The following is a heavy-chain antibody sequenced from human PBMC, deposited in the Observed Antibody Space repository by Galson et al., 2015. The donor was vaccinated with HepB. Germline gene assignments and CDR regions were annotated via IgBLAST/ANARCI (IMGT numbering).Heavy chain of an antibody. V-gene: IGHV5-51*03. CDR3: ARGGLEWLLSLSVSPSYYMDV. D-gene: IGHD3-3*01. J-gene: IGHJ6*03. CDR1: GYSFTSYW. Sequence: QSGAEVKKPGESLKISCKGSGYSFTSYWIGWVRQMPGKGLEWMGIIYPGDSDTRYSPSFQGQVTISADKSISTAYLQWSSLKASDTAMYYCARGGLEWLLSLSVSPSYYMDVWGKGTTVTVSS. CDR2: IYPGDSDT.